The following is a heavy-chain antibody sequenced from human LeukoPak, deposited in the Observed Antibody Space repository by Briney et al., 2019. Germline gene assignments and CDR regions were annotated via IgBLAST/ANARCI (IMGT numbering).Heavy chain of an antibody. J-gene: IGHJ2*01. Sequence: GGSLRLSCAASGFTLRDYYMSWIRQAPGKGLEWISYMSSTGNTIYYEESVKGRFTVSRDSANNSLSLQMTSLRAEDSAVYYCARSSSYFTYFDLWGRDTLVTVSS. CDR3: ARSSSYFTYFDL. CDR1: GFTLRDYY. D-gene: IGHD2/OR15-2a*01. V-gene: IGHV3-11*04. CDR2: MSSTGNTI.